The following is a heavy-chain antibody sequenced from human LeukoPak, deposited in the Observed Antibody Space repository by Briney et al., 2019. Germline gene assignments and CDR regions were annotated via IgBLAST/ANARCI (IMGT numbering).Heavy chain of an antibody. CDR1: GFTFSSYA. D-gene: IGHD6-13*01. CDR3: AKGASTWFYFDY. CDR2: ISGSGVRT. Sequence: GGSLRLSCAASGFTFSSYAMNWVRQAPGKGPEWVSGISGSGVRTFYADSVKGRFTISRDNSKNTLYLQMNSLRAEDTAVYYCAKGASTWFYFDYWGQGTLVTVSS. J-gene: IGHJ4*02. V-gene: IGHV3-23*01.